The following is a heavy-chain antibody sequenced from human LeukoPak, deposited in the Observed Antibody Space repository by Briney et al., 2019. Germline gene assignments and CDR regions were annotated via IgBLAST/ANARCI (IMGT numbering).Heavy chain of an antibody. Sequence: PGGSLRLSCAASGFTFSSYGMHWVRQAPGKGLEWVAVISYDGSNKYYADSVKSRFTISRDNSKNTLYLQMNSLRAEDTAVYYCAKDVNWNYVGYYYYYMDVWGKGTTVTVSS. D-gene: IGHD1-7*01. CDR2: ISYDGSNK. CDR3: AKDVNWNYVGYYYYYMDV. CDR1: GFTFSSYG. V-gene: IGHV3-30*18. J-gene: IGHJ6*03.